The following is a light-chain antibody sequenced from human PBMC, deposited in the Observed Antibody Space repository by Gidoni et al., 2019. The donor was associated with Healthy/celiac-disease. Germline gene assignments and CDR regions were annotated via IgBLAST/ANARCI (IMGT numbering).Light chain of an antibody. Sequence: PATLSVSPGERATLSCRASQSVSSNLAWYQQKPGQAPRLLIYGASTRATGIPARFSGSGSGTEFTLTISSLQSEDFAVYYCQQYNNWPPTFGQGTKVEIK. CDR1: QSVSSN. V-gene: IGKV3-15*01. CDR3: QQYNNWPPT. CDR2: GAS. J-gene: IGKJ1*01.